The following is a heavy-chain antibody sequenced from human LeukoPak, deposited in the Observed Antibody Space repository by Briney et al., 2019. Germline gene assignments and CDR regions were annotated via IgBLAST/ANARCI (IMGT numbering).Heavy chain of an antibody. J-gene: IGHJ3*02. V-gene: IGHV5-51*01. D-gene: IGHD5-18*01. CDR1: GYSFTSYW. CDR2: IYPGDSDT. CDR3: ARDADTAMVLDAFDI. Sequence: PGESLKISCKGSGYSFTSYWIGWVLQMPGKGLEWMGIIYPGDSDTRYSPSFQGQVTISADKSISTAYLQWSSLKASDTAMYYCARDADTAMVLDAFDISGQGTMVTVSS.